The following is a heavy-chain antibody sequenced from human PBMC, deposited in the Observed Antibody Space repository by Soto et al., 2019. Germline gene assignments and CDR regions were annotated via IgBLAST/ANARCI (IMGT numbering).Heavy chain of an antibody. CDR3: ASQPDYGYDY. CDR1: GFTFSSYS. Sequence: LRLSCAASGFTFSSYSMNWVRQAPGKGLEWVSPISSSSSYIYYADSVKGRFTISRDNAKNSLYLQMNSLRAEDTAVYYCASQPDYGYDYWGQGTLVTVSS. V-gene: IGHV3-21*01. D-gene: IGHD4-17*01. CDR2: ISSSSSYI. J-gene: IGHJ4*02.